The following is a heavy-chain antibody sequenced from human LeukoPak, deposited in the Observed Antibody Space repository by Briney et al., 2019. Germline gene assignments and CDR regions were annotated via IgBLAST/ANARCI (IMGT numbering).Heavy chain of an antibody. V-gene: IGHV3-48*03. CDR3: ARDRGSWNNSWFDY. CDR1: GFTFSSYE. J-gene: IGHJ4*02. CDR2: ISSSGSTI. Sequence: GFLRLSCAASGFTFSSYEMNWVRQAPGKGLEWVSYISSSGSTIYYADSVKGRFTISRDNAKNSLYLQMTSLRAEDTAVYYCARDRGSWNNSWFDYWGQGTLVTVSS. D-gene: IGHD1/OR15-1a*01.